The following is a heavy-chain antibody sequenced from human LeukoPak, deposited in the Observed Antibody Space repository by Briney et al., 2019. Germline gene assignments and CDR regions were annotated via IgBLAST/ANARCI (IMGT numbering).Heavy chain of an antibody. CDR1: GYTFTSYD. CDR2: MNPNSGNT. J-gene: IGHJ4*02. V-gene: IGHV1-8*02. Sequence: ASVKVSCKASGYTFTSYDINWVRQATGQGLEWMGWMNPNSGNTGYAQKFQGRVTMTTDTSTSTAYMELRSLRSDDTAVYYCARDYYDSSGYCDYWGQGTLVTVSS. CDR3: ARDYYDSSGYCDY. D-gene: IGHD3-22*01.